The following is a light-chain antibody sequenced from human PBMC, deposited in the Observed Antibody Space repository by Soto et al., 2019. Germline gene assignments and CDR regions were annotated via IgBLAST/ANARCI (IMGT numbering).Light chain of an antibody. CDR3: QQYGSSPFT. CDR2: AAS. V-gene: IGKV3-20*01. J-gene: IGKJ3*01. CDR1: QSVSSNF. Sequence: EIVLTQSPGTLSLSPGEGATLSCRASQSVSSNFLAWYQQKPGQAPRLLIYAASSRATGISDRFSGSGSETDFTSTIRRLEPEDFAVYYCQQYGSSPFTCGPGTKVDLK.